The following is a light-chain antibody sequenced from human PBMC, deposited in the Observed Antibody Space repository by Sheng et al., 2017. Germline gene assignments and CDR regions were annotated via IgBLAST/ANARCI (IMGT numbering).Light chain of an antibody. Sequence: DIVMTQSPDSLAVSLGERATINCKSSQSVLYSSNNKNYLAWYQQKPGQPPKLLIYWASTRESGVPDRFSGSGSGTDFTLTISSLEPEDFAIYYCQQRSNWPPVLTFGPGT. CDR1: QSVLYSSNNKNY. J-gene: IGKJ3*01. V-gene: IGKV4-1*01. CDR3: QQRSNWPPVLT. CDR2: WAS.